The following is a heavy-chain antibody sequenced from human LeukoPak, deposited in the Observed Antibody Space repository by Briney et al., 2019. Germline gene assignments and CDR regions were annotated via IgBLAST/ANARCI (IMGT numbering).Heavy chain of an antibody. D-gene: IGHD6-13*01. J-gene: IGHJ4*02. CDR3: ARAGGSSRVGDYFDY. Sequence: NPSETLSLTCAVSGYSISSGYYWGWIRQPAGKGLEWIGRIYTSGSTNYNPSLKSRVTMSVDTSKNQFSLKLSSVTAADTAVYYCARAGGSSRVGDYFDYWGQGTLVTVSS. CDR2: IYTSGST. CDR1: GYSISSGYY. V-gene: IGHV4-4*07.